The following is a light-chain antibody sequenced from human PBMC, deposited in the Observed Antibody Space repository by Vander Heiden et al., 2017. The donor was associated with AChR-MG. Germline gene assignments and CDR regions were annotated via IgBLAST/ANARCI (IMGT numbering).Light chain of an antibody. Sequence: SYILTQPPSVSVAPGQPATLTCGGGHLGKKSANWYQQKSGRAPVVVVYEDSVRPSGIPVRFSGSNSGDTATLTITRVEAEDEADYYCQVWNSATDRPGVFGSGTKVIVL. J-gene: IGLJ1*01. CDR2: EDS. CDR3: QVWNSATDRPGV. V-gene: IGLV3-21*02. CDR1: HLGKKS.